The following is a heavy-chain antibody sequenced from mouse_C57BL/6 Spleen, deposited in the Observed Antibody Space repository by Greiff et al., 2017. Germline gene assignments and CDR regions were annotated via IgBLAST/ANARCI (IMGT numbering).Heavy chain of an antibody. CDR2: ISDGGSYT. CDR3: ARDPYGSSPACFAY. V-gene: IGHV5-4*01. J-gene: IGHJ3*01. D-gene: IGHD1-1*01. CDR1: GFTFSSYA. Sequence: EVKLMESGGGLVKPGGSLKLSCAASGFTFSSYAMSWVRQTPEKRLEWVATISDGGSYTYYPDNVKGRFTISRNNAKNNLYLQMRHLKSEDTAMYYCARDPYGSSPACFAYWGQGTLVTVSA.